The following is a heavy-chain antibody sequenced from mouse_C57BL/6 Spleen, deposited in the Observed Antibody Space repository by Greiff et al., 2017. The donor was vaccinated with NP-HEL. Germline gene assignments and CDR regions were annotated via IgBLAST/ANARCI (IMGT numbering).Heavy chain of an antibody. CDR3: ARPYYDYDEGFAY. J-gene: IGHJ3*01. Sequence: QVQLQQPGAELVRPGSSVKLSCKASGYTFTSYWMHWVKQRPIQGLEWIGNIDPSDSETHYNQKFKDKATLTVDKSSSTAYMQLSSLTSEDSAVYYCARPYYDYDEGFAYWGQGTLVTVSA. V-gene: IGHV1-52*01. CDR2: IDPSDSET. D-gene: IGHD2-4*01. CDR1: GYTFTSYW.